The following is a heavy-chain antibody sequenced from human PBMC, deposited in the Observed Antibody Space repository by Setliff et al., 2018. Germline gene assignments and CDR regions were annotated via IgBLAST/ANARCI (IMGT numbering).Heavy chain of an antibody. J-gene: IGHJ4*02. D-gene: IGHD2-21*01. V-gene: IGHV3-30*02. CDR3: ARDDDGPVARGDMKHGDS. Sequence: PGESLKISCAASGFTFSSYAMHWVRQAPGKGLEWVAFIWFDGSNKYYVDSVKGRFTVSRDNSKDTLYLQMNSLRVEDSAVYYCARDDDGPVARGDMKHGDSWGQGTLVTVSS. CDR1: GFTFSSYA. CDR2: IWFDGSNK.